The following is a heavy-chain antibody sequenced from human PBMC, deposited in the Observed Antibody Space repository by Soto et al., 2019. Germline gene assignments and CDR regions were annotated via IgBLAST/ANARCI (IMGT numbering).Heavy chain of an antibody. Sequence: EVQXXXSGGGLVQRXXSLXLSCAASGFTFSSYAMSWVRQAPGKGLEWVSGIGDNSASAYYADSVKGRXTXXXXXXXXXXXXXXXXXXXXXXXXXXXXXFXGITXSXXXMDVWGKGTTVTV. CDR1: GFTFSSYA. J-gene: IGHJ6*03. CDR2: IGDNSASA. V-gene: IGHV3-23*01. CDR3: XXFXGITXSXXXMDV.